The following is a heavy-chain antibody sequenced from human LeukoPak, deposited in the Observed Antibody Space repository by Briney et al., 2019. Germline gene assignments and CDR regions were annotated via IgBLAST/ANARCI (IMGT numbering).Heavy chain of an antibody. Sequence: TGGSLRLSCAASGFIFSTYTMHWVRQAPGKGLEWGALIPYDGDNIFYADSVKGRFTISRDNSKNTMDLQMSSLRPEDAAVYSCARMHSSGWNGMDAWGKGATVTVSS. D-gene: IGHD6-19*01. CDR2: IPYDGDNI. J-gene: IGHJ6*04. V-gene: IGHV3-30*04. CDR1: GFIFSTYT. CDR3: ARMHSSGWNGMDA.